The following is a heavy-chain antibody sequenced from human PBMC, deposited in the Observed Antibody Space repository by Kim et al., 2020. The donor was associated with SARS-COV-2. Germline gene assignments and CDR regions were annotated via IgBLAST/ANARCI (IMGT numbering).Heavy chain of an antibody. V-gene: IGHV3-23*01. D-gene: IGHD3-10*01. J-gene: IGHJ2*01. CDR1: GFTFSSYA. CDR3: AKDAGDLWFGPDLGWYFDI. CDR2: ISGSGGST. Sequence: GGSLRLSCAASGFTFSSYAMSWVRQAPGKGLEWVSAISGSGGSTYYADSVKGRFTISRDNSKNTLYLQMNSLRAEDTAVYYCAKDAGDLWFGPDLGWYFDIWGRGTLVTVSS.